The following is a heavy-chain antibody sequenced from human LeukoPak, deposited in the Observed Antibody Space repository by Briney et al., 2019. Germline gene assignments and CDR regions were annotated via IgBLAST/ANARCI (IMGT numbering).Heavy chain of an antibody. CDR2: IYHSGST. V-gene: IGHV4-4*02. J-gene: IGHJ4*02. D-gene: IGHD4-23*01. CDR1: GGSISSSNW. Sequence: SETLSLTCAVSGGSISSSNWWSWVRQPPGKGLEWIGEIYHSGSTNYNPSLKSRVTISVDKSKNQFSLKLSSVTAADTAVYYCARDADVNYGGNLFDYWGQGTLVTVSS. CDR3: ARDADVNYGGNLFDY.